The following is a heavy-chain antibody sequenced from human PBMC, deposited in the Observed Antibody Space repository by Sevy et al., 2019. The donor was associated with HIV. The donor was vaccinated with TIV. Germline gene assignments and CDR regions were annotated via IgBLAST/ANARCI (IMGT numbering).Heavy chain of an antibody. Sequence: GGSLRLSCAASGFTFSSYAMSWVRQAPGKGLEWVAAISGSGGSTYYADSVKGRFTISRANSKNTLYLQMNSLRAEDTAVYYCANIPPGYFDYWGQGTLVTVSS. CDR1: GFTFSSYA. V-gene: IGHV3-23*01. CDR3: ANIPPGYFDY. J-gene: IGHJ4*02. CDR2: ISGSGGST.